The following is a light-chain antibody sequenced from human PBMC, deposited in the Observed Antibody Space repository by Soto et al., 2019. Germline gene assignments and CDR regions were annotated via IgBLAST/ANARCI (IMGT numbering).Light chain of an antibody. Sequence: EIVLTQSPGTLSSSPGERATLSCRASQSVRNNYLAWYQQKPGQPPRFLIYDVSTRAAGIPDRFSGSGSGTDCTLTISRLEPEDFAVYYCQQYGSTPLTFGGGTKVEIE. CDR1: QSVRNNY. V-gene: IGKV3-20*01. CDR2: DVS. J-gene: IGKJ4*01. CDR3: QQYGSTPLT.